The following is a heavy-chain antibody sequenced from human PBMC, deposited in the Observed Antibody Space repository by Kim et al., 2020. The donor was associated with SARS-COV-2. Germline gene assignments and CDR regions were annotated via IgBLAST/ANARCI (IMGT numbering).Heavy chain of an antibody. CDR2: IYTSGST. CDR1: GGSISSYY. V-gene: IGHV4-4*07. D-gene: IGHD6-19*01. J-gene: IGHJ6*02. CDR3: ARDSLTAQYSSGWYNYYYYGMDV. Sequence: SETLSLTCTVSGGSISSYYWNWIRQPAGKGLEWIGRIYTSGSTNYNPSLKSRVTMSVDTSKNQFSLKLSSVTAADTAVYYCARDSLTAQYSSGWYNYYYYGMDVWGQGPTVTVSS.